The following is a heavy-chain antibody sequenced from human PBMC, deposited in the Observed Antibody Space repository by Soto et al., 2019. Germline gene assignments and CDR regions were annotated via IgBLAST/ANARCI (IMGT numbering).Heavy chain of an antibody. V-gene: IGHV3-23*01. CDR3: AKDLMGELSFTGFDY. CDR2: ISGSGGST. D-gene: IGHD3-16*02. J-gene: IGHJ4*02. CDR1: GFTFSSYA. Sequence: EVQLLESGGGLVQPGGSLRLSCAASGFTFSSYAMSWVRQAPGKGLEWVSAISGSGGSTYYADSVKGRFTNSRDNSKNTLYLQMYSLRAEDTAVYYCAKDLMGELSFTGFDYWGQGTLVTVSS.